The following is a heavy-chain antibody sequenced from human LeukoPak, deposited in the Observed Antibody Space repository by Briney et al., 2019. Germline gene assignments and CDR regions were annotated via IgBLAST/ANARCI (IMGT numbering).Heavy chain of an antibody. Sequence: GGSLRLSCAASGFTFSSYAMSWVRQAPGKGLEWVSSISAGGYNTYYADSVKGRFTISRDNSKNTLYLQMNSLRAEDTAVYYCAKGSEIAARPDYSGQGTLVTVSS. V-gene: IGHV3-23*01. CDR1: GFTFSSYA. D-gene: IGHD6-6*01. J-gene: IGHJ4*02. CDR3: AKGSEIAARPDY. CDR2: ISAGGYNT.